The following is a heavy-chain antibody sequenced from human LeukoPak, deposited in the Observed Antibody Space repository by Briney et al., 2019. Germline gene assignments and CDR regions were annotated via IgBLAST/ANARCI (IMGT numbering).Heavy chain of an antibody. J-gene: IGHJ3*02. V-gene: IGHV4-59*01. CDR1: GGSISSYY. CDR2: IYYSGST. D-gene: IGHD4-17*01. CDR3: ARDTYYGDYDAFDI. Sequence: PSETLSLTCTASGGSISSYYWSWIRQPPGKGLEWIGYIYYSGSTNYNPSLKSRVTISVDTSKNQFSLKLSSVTAADTAVYYCARDTYYGDYDAFDIWGQGTMVTVSS.